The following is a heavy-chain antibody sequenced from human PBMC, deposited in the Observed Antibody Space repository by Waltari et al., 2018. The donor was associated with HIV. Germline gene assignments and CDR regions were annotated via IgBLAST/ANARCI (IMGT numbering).Heavy chain of an antibody. D-gene: IGHD2-15*01. V-gene: IGHV3-23*01. J-gene: IGHJ6*02. CDR2: ISGSGGST. CDR3: ATGLGYCCGVSCYLDYRMDV. Sequence: EVQLLESGGGLVQPGGSLRLSCAASGFTFNSYAVSWVRQAPGKGLEWVSCISGSGGSTYYADSVKGRFTISRDNSKNTLYLHMNNLRAEDTALYYCATGLGYCCGVSCYLDYRMDVWGQGTTVTVSS. CDR1: GFTFNSYA.